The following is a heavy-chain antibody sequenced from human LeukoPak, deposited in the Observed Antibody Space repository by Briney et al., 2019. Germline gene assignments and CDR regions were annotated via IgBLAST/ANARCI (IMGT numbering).Heavy chain of an antibody. J-gene: IGHJ4*02. D-gene: IGHD4-17*01. Sequence: GGSLRLSCAASGFTFSSYGMSWVRQAPGKGLEWVSAISGRDTNTYYADSVEGRFTISRDNSKSTLYLQMNSLRAEGTAVYYCAKRSDYGNDGNYFDSWGQGTPVTVSS. CDR1: GFTFSSYG. CDR3: AKRSDYGNDGNYFDS. CDR2: ISGRDTNT. V-gene: IGHV3-23*01.